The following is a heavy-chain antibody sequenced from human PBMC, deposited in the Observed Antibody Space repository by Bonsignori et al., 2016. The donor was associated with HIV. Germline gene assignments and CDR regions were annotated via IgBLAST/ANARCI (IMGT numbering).Heavy chain of an antibody. D-gene: IGHD3-9*01. Sequence: GGSLRLSCAASGFTFSSYAMSWVRQAPGKGLEWVSAISGSGGSTYYADSVKGRFTISRDNSKNTLYLQMNSLRAEDTAVYYCAKNIADILTGPFLGMGAFDIWGQGTMVTVSS. CDR1: GFTFSSYA. J-gene: IGHJ3*02. CDR2: ISGSGGST. V-gene: IGHV3-23*01. CDR3: AKNIADILTGPFLGMGAFDI.